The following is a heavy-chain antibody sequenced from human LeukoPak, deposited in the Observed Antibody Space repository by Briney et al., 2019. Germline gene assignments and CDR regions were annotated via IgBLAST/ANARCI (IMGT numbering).Heavy chain of an antibody. CDR3: TTGFPNYGDYRGYFQH. CDR2: IKSKADGRTT. J-gene: IGHJ1*01. D-gene: IGHD4-17*01. Sequence: GGSLRLSCAASGFTFTNAWMSWVRQAPGKGLEWVGRIKSKADGRTTDCAARVKGRFTISGDDSKNTLYLQMNNLKTEDTAVYYCTTGFPNYGDYRGYFQHWGQGTLVTVAS. V-gene: IGHV3-15*01. CDR1: GFTFTNAW.